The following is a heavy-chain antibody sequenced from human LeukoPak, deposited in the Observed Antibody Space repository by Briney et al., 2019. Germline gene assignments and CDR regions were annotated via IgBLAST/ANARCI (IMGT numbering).Heavy chain of an antibody. Sequence: PGGSLRLSCAASGFTFSSYEMNWVRQAPGKGLEWVSYIRSRGSTIYYADSVKGRFTISRDNTNNSLYLPMTSLRAEDTAVYYCARDGKNGGFDPWGQGTLVTVSS. J-gene: IGHJ5*02. D-gene: IGHD1-14*01. V-gene: IGHV3-48*03. CDR2: IRSRGSTI. CDR3: ARDGKNGGFDP. CDR1: GFTFSSYE.